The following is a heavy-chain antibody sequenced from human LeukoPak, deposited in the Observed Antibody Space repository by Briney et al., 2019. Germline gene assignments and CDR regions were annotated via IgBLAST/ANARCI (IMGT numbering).Heavy chain of an antibody. CDR2: ISSSGGTI. Sequence: GGSLRLSCAASGFTFSDYYMSWIRQAPGKGLEWVSYISSSGGTIYYADSVKGRFTISRDNAKNSLYLQMNSLRAEDTAVYYCARDYDSSGYYGPYFDYWGQGTLVTVSS. V-gene: IGHV3-11*04. CDR1: GFTFSDYY. J-gene: IGHJ4*02. D-gene: IGHD3-22*01. CDR3: ARDYDSSGYYGPYFDY.